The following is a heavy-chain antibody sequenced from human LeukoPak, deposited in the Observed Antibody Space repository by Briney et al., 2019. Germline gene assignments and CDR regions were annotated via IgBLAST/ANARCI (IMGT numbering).Heavy chain of an antibody. CDR2: ISGSGGST. D-gene: IGHD2-2*01. V-gene: IGHV3-23*01. J-gene: IGHJ4*02. Sequence: PGGSLRLSCAASGFTFSSYAMSWVRQAPGKGLEWVSAISGSGGSTYYADSVKGRFTISRDNSKNTLYLQMNSLRAEDTAVYYCAKAQYCSSTSCYWSPSYYFDYWGQGTLVTVSS. CDR3: AKAQYCSSTSCYWSPSYYFDY. CDR1: GFTFSSYA.